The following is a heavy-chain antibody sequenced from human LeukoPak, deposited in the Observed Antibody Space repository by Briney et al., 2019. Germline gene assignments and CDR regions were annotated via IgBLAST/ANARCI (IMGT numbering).Heavy chain of an antibody. CDR3: AREGVFTRTSYYGMDV. D-gene: IGHD5/OR15-5a*01. J-gene: IGHJ6*02. CDR2: TYTGGNT. Sequence: PGGSLSLSCAASGFTVSSNYMSWVRQAPGKGLEWVSVTYTGGNTYYADSVRGRFTVSRDNAKSTLYLQMNSLRAEDTAVYFCAREGVFTRTSYYGMDVWGQGTTGTVSS. CDR1: GFTVSSNY. V-gene: IGHV3-53*01.